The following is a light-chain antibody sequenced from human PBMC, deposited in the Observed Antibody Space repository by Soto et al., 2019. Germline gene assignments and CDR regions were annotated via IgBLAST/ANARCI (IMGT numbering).Light chain of an antibody. CDR1: ESVSSNY. CDR3: QPYGTSRRT. J-gene: IGKJ1*01. Sequence: EIVLTQSPGTLSLSPGERATLSCRATESVSSNYLACYQQKPGQAPRVLIYGASIRATAIPGRFSGCGSETDFTSTISRLEPEDGVVDYCQPYGTSRRTIGHGTKVESK. V-gene: IGKV3-20*01. CDR2: GAS.